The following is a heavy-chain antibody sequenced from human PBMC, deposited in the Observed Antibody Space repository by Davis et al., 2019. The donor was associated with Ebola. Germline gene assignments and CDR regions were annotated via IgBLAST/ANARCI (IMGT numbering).Heavy chain of an antibody. J-gene: IGHJ6*02. CDR1: GFRVSGPY. Sequence: GGSLRLSCAAPGFRVSGPYMSWVRQAPGKGLEWVSVIQTGGRTYYTDSVKGRFTISRDNSKNTIYLQMSSLRAEDTAVYYCARHYVHDYYMGLDVWGQGTTVIVSS. V-gene: IGHV3-66*04. CDR3: ARHYVHDYYMGLDV. D-gene: IGHD3-10*02. CDR2: IQTGGRT.